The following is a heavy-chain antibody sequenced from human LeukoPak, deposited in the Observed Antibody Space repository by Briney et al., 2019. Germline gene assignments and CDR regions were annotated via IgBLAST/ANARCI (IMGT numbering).Heavy chain of an antibody. CDR3: ARARGDIVVVPAAIWFDP. CDR1: GYTFTGYY. CDR2: IKPNRGGT. V-gene: IGHV1-2*02. J-gene: IGHJ5*02. D-gene: IGHD2-2*01. Sequence: GASVKVSCKASGYTFTGYYMHWVRQAPGQGLEWMGWIKPNRGGTNYAQKFQGRVSMTRDTSINTAYMELSRLRSDDTAVYYWARARGDIVVVPAAIWFDPWGQGTLVTVSS.